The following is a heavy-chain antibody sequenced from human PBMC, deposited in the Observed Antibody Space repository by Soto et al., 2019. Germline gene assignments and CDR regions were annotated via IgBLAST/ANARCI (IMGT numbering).Heavy chain of an antibody. CDR1: GFTFSSYG. CDR3: ARAFRGYYYDSSGYSFDY. D-gene: IGHD3-22*01. Sequence: GGSLRLSCAASGFTFSSYGMHWVRQAPGKGLEWVAVISYDGSNKYYADSVKGRSTISRDNSKNTLYLQMNSLRSDDTAVYYCARAFRGYYYDSSGYSFDYWGQGTLVTVSS. V-gene: IGHV3-30*03. CDR2: ISYDGSNK. J-gene: IGHJ4*02.